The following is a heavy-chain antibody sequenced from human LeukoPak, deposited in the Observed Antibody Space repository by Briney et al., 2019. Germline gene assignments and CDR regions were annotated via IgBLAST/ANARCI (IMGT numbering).Heavy chain of an antibody. D-gene: IGHD3-22*01. V-gene: IGHV4-61*01. J-gene: IGHJ4*02. CDR3: ARCRGGYYYWGDFDY. CDR2: IYYSGST. Sequence: TSETLSLTCTVSGYSISSGYYWGWIRQPPGKGLEWIGYIYYSGSTNYNPSLKSRVTISVDTSKNQFSLKLSSVTAADTAVYYCARCRGGYYYWGDFDYWGQGTLVTVSS. CDR1: GYSISSGYY.